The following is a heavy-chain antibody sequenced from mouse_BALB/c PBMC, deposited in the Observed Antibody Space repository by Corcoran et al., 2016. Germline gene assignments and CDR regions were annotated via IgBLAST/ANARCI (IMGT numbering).Heavy chain of an antibody. CDR2: INTYTGEP. V-gene: IGHV9-3-1*01. Sequence: QIQLVQSGPELKKPGETVKISCKASGYTFTNYGMNWVKQAPGKGLKWMGWINTYTGEPTYADDFKGRFAFSLETSASTAYLQINNLKNEDTATYFCARRGYYGYDGYYFDYWGQGTTLTVSS. D-gene: IGHD2-2*01. J-gene: IGHJ2*01. CDR1: GYTFTNYG. CDR3: ARRGYYGYDGYYFDY.